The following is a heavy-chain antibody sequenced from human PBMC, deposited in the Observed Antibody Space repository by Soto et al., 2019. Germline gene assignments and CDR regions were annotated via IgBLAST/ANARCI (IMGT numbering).Heavy chain of an antibody. CDR3: ARDGAVRGARAFDI. D-gene: IGHD3-10*01. V-gene: IGHV3-21*01. CDR2: ISSSSSYI. J-gene: IGHJ3*02. Sequence: EVPLVESGGGLVKPGGSLRLSFAASGFTFSSYSMNWVRQAPGKGLEWVSSISSSSSYIYYADSVKGRFTISRDNAMNSLYLQMNSLRAEDSAVYYCARDGAVRGARAFDIWGQGTMVTVSS. CDR1: GFTFSSYS.